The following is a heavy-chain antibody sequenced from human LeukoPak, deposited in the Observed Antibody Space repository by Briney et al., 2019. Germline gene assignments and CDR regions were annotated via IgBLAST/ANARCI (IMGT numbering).Heavy chain of an antibody. CDR1: GGSLSGYY. J-gene: IGHJ5*02. V-gene: IGHV4-34*01. Sequence: SETLSLTCAVYGGSLSGYYWSWIRQPPGKGLEWIGEINHSGSTNYNPSLKSRVTISVDTSKNQFSLKLSSVTAADTAVYYCARGKLRYFDSLNWFAPWGQGPLVTVSP. CDR2: INHSGST. D-gene: IGHD3-9*01. CDR3: ARGKLRYFDSLNWFAP.